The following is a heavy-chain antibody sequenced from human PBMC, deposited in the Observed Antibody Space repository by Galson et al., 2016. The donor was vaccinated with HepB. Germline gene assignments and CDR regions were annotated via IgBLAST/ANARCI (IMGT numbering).Heavy chain of an antibody. CDR2: IDPSDSYT. D-gene: IGHD6-13*01. Sequence: QSGAEVKKPGESLRISCKGSGYSFTSYRISWVRQMPGKGLEWMGRIDPSDSYTIYTPSFQGLLTISVDKSISPAYLQWTLRASDTAMYYCAREYSSNWYFDYWGQGTLVTVSS. CDR1: GYSFTSYR. V-gene: IGHV5-10-1*01. CDR3: AREYSSNWYFDY. J-gene: IGHJ4*02.